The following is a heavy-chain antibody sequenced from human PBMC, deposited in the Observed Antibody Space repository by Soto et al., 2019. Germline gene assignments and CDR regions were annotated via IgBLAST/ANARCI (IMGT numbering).Heavy chain of an antibody. CDR1: GFSLSTSGVA. J-gene: IGHJ2*01. Sequence: QITLKESGPTLVKPTQTLTLTCTFSGFSLSTSGVAVGWIRQPPGKALEWLALIYWDDDKRYSPSLKSRLTITKDTAKNQVVLTMTNMYPVDTATYYCSHSRYSSGWYERYFDLWGRGNLVTFSS. CDR3: SHSRYSSGWYERYFDL. CDR2: IYWDDDK. V-gene: IGHV2-5*02. D-gene: IGHD6-19*01.